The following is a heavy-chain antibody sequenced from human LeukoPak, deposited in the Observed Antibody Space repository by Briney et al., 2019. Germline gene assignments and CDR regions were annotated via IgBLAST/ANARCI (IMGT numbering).Heavy chain of an antibody. CDR3: ASTLYSSGWYPDY. D-gene: IGHD6-19*01. J-gene: IGHJ4*02. CDR2: INPNGGGK. Sequence: ASVNVSCKASGYTFTDHYMHWVRQAPGQGLEWMGWINPNGGGKNYAQRFQGRVSMTRDTSISTAYMELSRLRSDDTAVYYCASTLYSSGWYPDYWGQGTLVTVSS. V-gene: IGHV1-2*02. CDR1: GYTFTDHY.